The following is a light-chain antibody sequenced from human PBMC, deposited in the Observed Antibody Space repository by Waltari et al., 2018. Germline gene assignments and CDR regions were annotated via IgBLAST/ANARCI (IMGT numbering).Light chain of an antibody. CDR2: ASS. V-gene: IGKV1-39*01. J-gene: IGKJ4*01. CDR1: QAISIY. Sequence: DIQMTQSPSSLSASVGDRVIITCRASQAISIYLNWYQQKPGKAPNLLIYASSTLQRGIPSRFSGSGSGTHFTLTLSSLQPEDFATYYCQHSYTTPLTFGGGTKVEI. CDR3: QHSYTTPLT.